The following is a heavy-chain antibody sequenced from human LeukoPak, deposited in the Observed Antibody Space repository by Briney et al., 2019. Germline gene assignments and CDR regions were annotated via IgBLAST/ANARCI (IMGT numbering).Heavy chain of an antibody. CDR1: GYTFTDDY. J-gene: IGHJ4*02. CDR2: VDSADGET. V-gene: IGHV1-69-2*01. CDR3: ATGEQQLVQDY. D-gene: IGHD6-13*01. Sequence: ASVKGSSKVFGYTFTDDYMHWVQQAPGKGRERIGIVDSADGETIYAEKAQARVTIIADTSTDTAYMELSGLRSEDTAVYYCATGEQQLVQDYWGQGTLVTVSS.